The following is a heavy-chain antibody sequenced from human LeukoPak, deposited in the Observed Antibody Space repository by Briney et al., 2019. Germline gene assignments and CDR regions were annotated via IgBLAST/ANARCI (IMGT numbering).Heavy chain of an antibody. CDR3: AREAYYDYVWGSYRYGGGNHLDY. J-gene: IGHJ4*02. D-gene: IGHD3-16*02. CDR2: ISYDGSNK. Sequence: GGSLRLSCAASGFTFSSYAMHWVRQAPGKGLEWVAVISYDGSNKYYADSVKGRFTISRDNSKNTLYLQMNSLRAEDTAVYYCAREAYYDYVWGSYRYGGGNHLDYWGQGTLVTVSS. V-gene: IGHV3-30*04. CDR1: GFTFSSYA.